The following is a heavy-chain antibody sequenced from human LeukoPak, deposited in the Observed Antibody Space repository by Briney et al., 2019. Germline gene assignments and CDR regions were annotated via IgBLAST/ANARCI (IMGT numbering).Heavy chain of an antibody. V-gene: IGHV3-23*01. D-gene: IGHD2-21*02. CDR1: GFTFRTYA. Sequence: PGGSLRLSCAPPGFTFRTYAMNWVRQAPGKGLEWVAVVAGDGGGIHYADSVKGRFTISRDNSQNTLYLQMNDLRADDTATYFCAKDRTPDGYYSIDFWGQGTLVTVSS. CDR2: VAGDGGGI. J-gene: IGHJ4*02. CDR3: AKDRTPDGYYSIDF.